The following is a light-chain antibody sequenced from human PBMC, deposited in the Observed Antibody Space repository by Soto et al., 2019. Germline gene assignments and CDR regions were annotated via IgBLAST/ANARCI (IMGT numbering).Light chain of an antibody. Sequence: QSALTQPASVSGSPGQSITISCTGTSSDVGGYNYVSWYQQHPGKAPKLMIFEVSNRPSGVSNRFSGSKSGNTASLTISGLQAEDEADYYCASYTSSDTHVFGTGTQLTVL. CDR1: SSDVGGYNY. V-gene: IGLV2-14*01. CDR2: EVS. CDR3: ASYTSSDTHV. J-gene: IGLJ1*01.